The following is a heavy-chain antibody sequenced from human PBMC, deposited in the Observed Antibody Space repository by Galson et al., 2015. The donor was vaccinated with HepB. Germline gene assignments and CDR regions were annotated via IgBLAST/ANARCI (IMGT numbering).Heavy chain of an antibody. CDR2: VCYNGPT. CDR3: TTYGTSGSIWH. Sequence: ETLSLTCTVSGASVSSRDFCWSWIRQPPGERPEQIGYVCYNGPTTYNPSLKSRVTILIDNSNNQYSLTLSSVTAADTAVYYCTTYGTSGSIWHWGQGTLVIVSS. CDR1: GASVSSRDFC. D-gene: IGHD3-10*01. V-gene: IGHV4-61*08. J-gene: IGHJ4*02.